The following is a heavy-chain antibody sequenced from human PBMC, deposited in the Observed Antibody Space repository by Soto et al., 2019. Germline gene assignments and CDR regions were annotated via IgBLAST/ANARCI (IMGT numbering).Heavy chain of an antibody. CDR3: ARDHTSGWGYIDY. Sequence: ESGGGVVQPGRSLRLSCAASGFTFNSYAMHWVRQAPGKGLEWVAFISYDGSNKYYADSVKGRFTISRDNSKTTLYLQMNSLRAEDTAVYYCARDHTSGWGYIDYWGQGTLVTVSS. CDR2: ISYDGSNK. CDR1: GFTFNSYA. J-gene: IGHJ4*02. D-gene: IGHD6-19*01. V-gene: IGHV3-30-3*01.